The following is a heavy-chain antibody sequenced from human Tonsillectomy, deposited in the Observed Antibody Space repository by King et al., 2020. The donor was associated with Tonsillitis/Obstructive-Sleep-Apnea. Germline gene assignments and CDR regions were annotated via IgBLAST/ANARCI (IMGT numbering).Heavy chain of an antibody. Sequence: LQLQESGPGLVKPSETLSLTCTVSGGSVSSSSHYWGWIRQPPGKGLEWIGSSPYTGNTYYNPSLKSRVTISVDTSKNLFSLNLNSVTAADTAVYYCARGRSWYYSWFDPWGQGTLVTVSS. J-gene: IGHJ5*02. D-gene: IGHD6-13*01. V-gene: IGHV4-39*01. CDR1: GGSVSSSSHY. CDR2: SPYTGNT. CDR3: ARGRSWYYSWFDP.